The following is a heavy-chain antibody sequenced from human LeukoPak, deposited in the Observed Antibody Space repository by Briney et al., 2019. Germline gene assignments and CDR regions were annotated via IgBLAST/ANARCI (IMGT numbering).Heavy chain of an antibody. D-gene: IGHD2-2*01. Sequence: GGSLRLSCAASGFTFSDHVMTWVRQAPGKGLEWVSGITGNGVTTYYADSVKGRFTISRDNSKNTLSLQMNNLRAEDTAVYYCARESLKDIVVVPAAYGYYFDYWGQGTLVTVSS. CDR2: ITGNGVTT. J-gene: IGHJ4*02. V-gene: IGHV3-23*01. CDR3: ARESLKDIVVVPAAYGYYFDY. CDR1: GFTFSDHV.